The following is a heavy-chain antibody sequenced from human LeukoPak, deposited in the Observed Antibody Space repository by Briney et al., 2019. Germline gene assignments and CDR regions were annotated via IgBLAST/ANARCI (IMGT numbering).Heavy chain of an antibody. D-gene: IGHD2-2*01. CDR1: GFTFSSYA. CDR3: ARPEDIVVVPAAIGFRAPLIH. V-gene: IGHV3-64*01. Sequence: PGGSLRLSCAASGFTFSSYAMHWVRQAPGKGLEYVSAISSNGGSTYYANSVKGRFTISRDNSKNTLYLQMGSLRAEDMAVYYCARPEDIVVVPAAIGFRAPLIHWGQGTLVTVSS. J-gene: IGHJ4*02. CDR2: ISSNGGST.